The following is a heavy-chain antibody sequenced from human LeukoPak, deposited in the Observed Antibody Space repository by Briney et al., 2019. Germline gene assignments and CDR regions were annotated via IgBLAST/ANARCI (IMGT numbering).Heavy chain of an antibody. V-gene: IGHV3-74*03. J-gene: IGHJ4*02. CDR2: INSDGSST. D-gene: IGHD5-18*01. CDR1: GFTFSIHW. Sequence: PGGSLRLSCAAPGFTFSIHWMHWVRQAPGKGPVWVAHINSDGSSTTYADSVKGRFIISRDNAGNTLYLQMNSLRAEDTAVYYCVKGYNYGYSWDYWGQGTLVTVSS. CDR3: VKGYNYGYSWDY.